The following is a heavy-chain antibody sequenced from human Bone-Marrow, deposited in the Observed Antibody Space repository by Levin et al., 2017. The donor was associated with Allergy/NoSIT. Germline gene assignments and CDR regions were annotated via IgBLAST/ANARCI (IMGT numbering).Heavy chain of an antibody. Sequence: LSLTCAASAFIFDDYAMHWVRQAPGKGLEWVSGISWKSYDKGYPDSVKGRFTISRDTATDFLYLQINSLTTDDTVLYYCVKVMESVYYDRSGYCDLWGQGTLFTVSS. CDR1: AFIFDDYA. D-gene: IGHD3-22*01. CDR2: ISWKSYDK. V-gene: IGHV3-9*01. J-gene: IGHJ4*02. CDR3: VKVMESVYYDRSGYCDL.